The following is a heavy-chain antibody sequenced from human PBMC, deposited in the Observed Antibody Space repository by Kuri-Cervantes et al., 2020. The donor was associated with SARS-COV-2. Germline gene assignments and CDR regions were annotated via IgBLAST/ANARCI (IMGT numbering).Heavy chain of an antibody. J-gene: IGHJ6*03. CDR1: GFTFSSYA. CDR3: ARGITGTTPSWMSYYYYMDV. D-gene: IGHD1-7*01. Sequence: GGSLRLSCAASGFTFSSYAMHWVRQAPGKGLEWVAVISYDGSNNYYADSVKGRFTISRDNSKNTLYLQMNSLRAEDTAVYYCARGITGTTPSWMSYYYYMDVWGKGTTVTVSS. CDR2: ISYDGSNN. V-gene: IGHV3-30*04.